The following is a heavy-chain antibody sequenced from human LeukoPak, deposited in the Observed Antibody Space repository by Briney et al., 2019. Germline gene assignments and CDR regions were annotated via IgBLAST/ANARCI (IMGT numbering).Heavy chain of an antibody. D-gene: IGHD3/OR15-3a*01. CDR2: ISNDVSRQ. J-gene: IGHJ4*02. CDR1: GFTSSDHA. V-gene: IGHV3-30-3*01. Sequence: GGSLRLSCAPSGFTSSDHAMRWVRQAPGRGLEWVAVISNDVSRQYSANSVKGRSTLPRDNSKSTLYLQINSRITKDPAVYYCARSGLFFDWLLSDYWGQGTLVTVSS. CDR3: ARSGLFFDWLLSDY.